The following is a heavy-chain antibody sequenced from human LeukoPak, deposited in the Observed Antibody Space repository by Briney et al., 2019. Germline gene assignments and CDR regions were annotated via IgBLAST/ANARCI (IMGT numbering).Heavy chain of an antibody. CDR3: TRYSGTYLIDY. D-gene: IGHD3-10*01. V-gene: IGHV3-49*03. CDR1: GFNFGDYT. J-gene: IGHJ4*02. CDR2: IRRKASGGTT. Sequence: PGGSLRLSCTASGFNFGDYTMSWFRQAPGKGLEWISFIRRKASGGTTEYAASVKGRFTISRDDSKSIAYLQMNSLKTEDTAVYYCTRYSGTYLIDYWGQGTLVTVSS.